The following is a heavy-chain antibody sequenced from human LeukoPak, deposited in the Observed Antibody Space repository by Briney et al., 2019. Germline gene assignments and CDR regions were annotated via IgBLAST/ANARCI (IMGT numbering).Heavy chain of an antibody. CDR1: GFTVSSNY. Sequence: GGSLRLSCAASGFTVSSNYMSWVRQAPGKGQEWVSVIYSGGSTYYADSVKGRFTISRDNSKNTLCLQMNSLRAEDTAVYYCARAYYYYYYGMDVWGQGTTVTVSS. CDR2: IYSGGST. CDR3: ARAYYYYYYGMDV. J-gene: IGHJ6*02. V-gene: IGHV3-66*02.